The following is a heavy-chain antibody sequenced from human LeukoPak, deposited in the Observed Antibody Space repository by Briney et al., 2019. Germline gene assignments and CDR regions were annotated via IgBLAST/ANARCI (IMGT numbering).Heavy chain of an antibody. CDR1: GSTVSTNY. Sequence: PGGSLRLSCAASGSTVSTNYMSWVRQAPGKGLEWVSVIYSGGSTYYADSVKGRFTISRDNSKNTLYLQMNSLRAEDTAVYYCARDWDGNWFDPWGQGTLVTVSS. J-gene: IGHJ5*02. V-gene: IGHV3-66*01. CDR2: IYSGGST. CDR3: ARDWDGNWFDP. D-gene: IGHD1-26*01.